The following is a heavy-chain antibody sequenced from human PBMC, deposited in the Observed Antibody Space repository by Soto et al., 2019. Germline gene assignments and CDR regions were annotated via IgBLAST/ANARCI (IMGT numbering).Heavy chain of an antibody. Sequence: SETLSLSCAVSGGSISSSNWWSWVRQPPGKGLEWIGEIYHSGSTNYNPSLKSRVTISVDKSKNQFSLSLASVAAADTAMYYCARGMNPQDYWGQGTLVTVS. V-gene: IGHV4-4*02. J-gene: IGHJ4*02. D-gene: IGHD6-13*01. CDR3: ARGMNPQDY. CDR2: IYHSGST. CDR1: GGSISSSNW.